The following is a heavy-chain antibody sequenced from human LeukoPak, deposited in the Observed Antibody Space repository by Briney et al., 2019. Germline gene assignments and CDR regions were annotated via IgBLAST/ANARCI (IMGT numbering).Heavy chain of an antibody. CDR3: ARESLTWLQSRTSWFDP. CDR1: GYSISSGYY. Sequence: SETLSLTCTVSGYSISSGYYWGWIRQPPGKGLEWIGSIYHSGSTYYNPSLKSRVTISVDTSKNQFPLKLSSVTAADTAVYYCARESLTWLQSRTSWFDPWGQGTLVTVSS. V-gene: IGHV4-38-2*02. D-gene: IGHD5-24*01. CDR2: IYHSGST. J-gene: IGHJ5*02.